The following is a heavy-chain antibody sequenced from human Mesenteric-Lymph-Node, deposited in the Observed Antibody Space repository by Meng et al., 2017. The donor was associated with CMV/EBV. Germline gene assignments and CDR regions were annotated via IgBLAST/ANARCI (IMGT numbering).Heavy chain of an antibody. Sequence: GGSLRLSCAVSGFTFTSHGMHWVRQAPGKVLEWVAAISHDGYNKYNVDSVKGRFRTSRDNSKNTVYLQMNSLKPEDTAVYYCAKVSSGEWEPGDAFDFWGQGTMVTVSS. CDR2: ISHDGYNK. J-gene: IGHJ3*01. D-gene: IGHD3-16*01. CDR1: GFTFTSHG. CDR3: AKVSSGEWEPGDAFDF. V-gene: IGHV3-33*05.